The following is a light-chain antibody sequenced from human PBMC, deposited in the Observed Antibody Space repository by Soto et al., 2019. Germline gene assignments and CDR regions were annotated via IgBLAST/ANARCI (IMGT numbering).Light chain of an antibody. CDR3: QQYNNWPRT. V-gene: IGKV3-15*01. J-gene: IGKJ1*01. Sequence: EIVMTHSAATLSVSPGERATLSCRASQSVSSNLAWYQQKPGQAPRLLIYGASTRATGIPARFSGSGSGTEFTLTISSLQSEDFAVYYCQQYNNWPRTFGQGTKV. CDR1: QSVSSN. CDR2: GAS.